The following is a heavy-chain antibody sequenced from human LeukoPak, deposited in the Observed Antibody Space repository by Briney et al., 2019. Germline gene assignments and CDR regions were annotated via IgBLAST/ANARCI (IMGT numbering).Heavy chain of an antibody. CDR2: INHSGST. CDR3: ARLGTPREYYDFWSGYYLNWFDP. D-gene: IGHD3-3*01. V-gene: IGHV4-34*01. Sequence: SETLSLTCAVYGGSFSGYYWSWIRQPPGKGLEWIGEINHSGSTNYNPSLKSRVTISVDTSKNQFSLKLSSVTAADTAVYYCARLGTPREYYDFWSGYYLNWFDPWGQGTLVTVSS. CDR1: GGSFSGYY. J-gene: IGHJ5*02.